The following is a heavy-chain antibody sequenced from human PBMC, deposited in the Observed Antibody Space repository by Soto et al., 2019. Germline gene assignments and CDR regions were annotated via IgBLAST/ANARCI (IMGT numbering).Heavy chain of an antibody. CDR2: INHSGST. V-gene: IGHV4-34*01. CDR1: GGSFSGYY. Sequence: SETLSLTCAVYGGSFSGYYWSWIRQPPGKGLEWIGEINHSGSTNYNPSLKSRVTISVDTSKNQFSLKLSSVTAADTAVYYCERGFGEFPTTSSWAYCGQGTLVTVS. CDR3: ERGFGEFPTTSSWAY. J-gene: IGHJ4*02. D-gene: IGHD3-10*01.